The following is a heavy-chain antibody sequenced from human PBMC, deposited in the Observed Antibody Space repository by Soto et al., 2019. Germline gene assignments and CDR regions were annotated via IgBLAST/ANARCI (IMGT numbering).Heavy chain of an antibody. V-gene: IGHV1-18*01. J-gene: IGHJ6*02. CDR1: GYTFTSYG. D-gene: IGHD3-10*01. Sequence: ASVKVSCKASGYTFTSYGISWVRQAPGQGLEWMGWISAYNGNTNYAQKLQGRVTMTTDTSTSTAYMELRSLRSDDTAVYYCARGYGSGTTPYYYYGMDVWGQGTTVTVSS. CDR2: ISAYNGNT. CDR3: ARGYGSGTTPYYYYGMDV.